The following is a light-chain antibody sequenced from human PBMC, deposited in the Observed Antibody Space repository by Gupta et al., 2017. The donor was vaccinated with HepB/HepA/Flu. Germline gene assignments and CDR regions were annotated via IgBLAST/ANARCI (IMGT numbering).Light chain of an antibody. CDR2: RSN. J-gene: IGLJ1*01. V-gene: IGLV10-54*04. CDR1: SDNVGNQG. CDR3: SAWDSSLSAHV. Sequence: QAGLTQPPSVSKDLRQTATLTCTGNSDNVGNQGAVWLQQHPGHPPKLLSYRSNNRPSGISERFFASRSGNTASLTITGLQPEDEADYFYSAWDSSLSAHVFGTGTKVTVL.